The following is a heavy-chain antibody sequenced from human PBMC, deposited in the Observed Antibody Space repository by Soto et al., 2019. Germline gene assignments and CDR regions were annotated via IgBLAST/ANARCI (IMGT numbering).Heavy chain of an antibody. CDR2: IIPIFGTA. V-gene: IGHV1-69*01. CDR1: GGTFSSYA. CDR3: ARHAVGQILLWFGETPFDY. D-gene: IGHD3-10*01. J-gene: IGHJ4*02. Sequence: QVQLVQSGAEVKKPGSSVKVSCKASGGTFSSYAISWVRQAPGQGLEWMGGIIPIFGTANYAQKFQGRVTITADDSTSTAYMELSSLRSEDTAVYYCARHAVGQILLWFGETPFDYWGQGTLVTVSS.